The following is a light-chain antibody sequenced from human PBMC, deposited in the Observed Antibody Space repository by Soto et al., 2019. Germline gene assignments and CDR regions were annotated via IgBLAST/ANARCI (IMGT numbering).Light chain of an antibody. Sequence: DIQMTQSPSTLSASVGDRVTITCRASQSLSGWLAWYQQKPGKAPKVLIYKTSTLESGVPSRFSGSGSGTEFTLTISSLQPDDFVTYYCLQYNSLYTFGQGTKLEIK. CDR2: KTS. J-gene: IGKJ2*01. CDR3: LQYNSLYT. V-gene: IGKV1-5*03. CDR1: QSLSGW.